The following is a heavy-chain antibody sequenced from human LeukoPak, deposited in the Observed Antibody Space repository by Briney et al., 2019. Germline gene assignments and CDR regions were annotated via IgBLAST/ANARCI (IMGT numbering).Heavy chain of an antibody. CDR2: IYHSGST. J-gene: IGHJ4*02. CDR3: ASAMVRGRVFDY. Sequence: PSETLSLTCAVSGASISSSHWWSWVRQPPGKGLEWIGEIYHSGSTNYNPSLKSRVTISVDKSKNQFSLKLSSVTAADTAVYYCASAMVRGRVFDYWGQGTLVTVSS. D-gene: IGHD3-10*01. CDR1: GASISSSHW. V-gene: IGHV4-4*02.